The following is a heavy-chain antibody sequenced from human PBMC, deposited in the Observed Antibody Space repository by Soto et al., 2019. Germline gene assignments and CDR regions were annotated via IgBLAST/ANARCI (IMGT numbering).Heavy chain of an antibody. Sequence: QVHLVQSGAEVREPGASVKISCKASGFTFTTHPIHWVRQAPDQRLEWMGWINPGNGYSDYSQKFQGRVTFTRDTSANTAYMELNSLRAEDTALYYFASRPGLDTGPFDYWGQGTLVTVSS. J-gene: IGHJ4*02. V-gene: IGHV1-3*01. CDR3: ASRPGLDTGPFDY. D-gene: IGHD1-1*01. CDR2: INPGNGYS. CDR1: GFTFTTHP.